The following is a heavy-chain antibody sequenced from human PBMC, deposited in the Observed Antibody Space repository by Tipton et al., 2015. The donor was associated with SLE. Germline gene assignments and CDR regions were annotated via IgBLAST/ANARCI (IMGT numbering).Heavy chain of an antibody. Sequence: TLSLTCTVSGGSISSSSYYWGWIRQPPGKGLEWIGSIYYSGSTYYNPSLKSRVTISVDTSKNQFSLKLSSATAADTAVYYCARHGPAQLLDYWGQGTLVTVSS. CDR3: ARHGPAQLLDY. D-gene: IGHD4-23*01. J-gene: IGHJ4*02. V-gene: IGHV4-39*01. CDR2: IYYSGST. CDR1: GGSISSSSYY.